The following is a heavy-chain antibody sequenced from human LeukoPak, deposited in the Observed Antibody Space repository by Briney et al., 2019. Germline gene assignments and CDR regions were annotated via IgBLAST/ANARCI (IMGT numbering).Heavy chain of an antibody. CDR1: VYTFTSYG. CDR2: ISAYNGNT. J-gene: IGHJ4*02. CDR3: ARVTGGYYDSSGYYYVDY. V-gene: IGHV1-18*01. Sequence: ASVKVSCKASVYTFTSYGISWVRQAPGQGLEWMGWISAYNGNTNYAQKLQGRVTMTTDTSTSTAYMELRSLRSDDTAVYYCARVTGGYYDSSGYYYVDYWGQGTLVTVSS. D-gene: IGHD3-22*01.